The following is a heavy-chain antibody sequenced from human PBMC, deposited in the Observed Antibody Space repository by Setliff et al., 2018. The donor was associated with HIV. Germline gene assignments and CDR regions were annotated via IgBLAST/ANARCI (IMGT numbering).Heavy chain of an antibody. Sequence: ASVKVSCKASGYILSHFGMTWVRQAPGQGPEWMGWISGNNGNTKYAQKFQDRVTITTDTSTSTHYLELRSLRFDDTAVYCCARSGFLTALDSYDVWGQGTMVTVSS. J-gene: IGHJ3*01. CDR3: ARSGFLTALDSYDV. D-gene: IGHD3-9*01. CDR2: ISGNNGNT. V-gene: IGHV1-18*01. CDR1: GYILSHFG.